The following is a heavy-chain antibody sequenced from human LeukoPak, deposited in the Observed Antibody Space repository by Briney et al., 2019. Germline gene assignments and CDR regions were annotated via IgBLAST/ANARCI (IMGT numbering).Heavy chain of an antibody. D-gene: IGHD2-2*01. CDR3: ARDSRCNSISCYFGWFDS. J-gene: IGHJ5*01. Sequence: SQTLSLTCAISGDSVSSNSAAWNWIRQSPSRGLEWLGRTYYRSKWYNDYAVSVKSRITINPDTSKNQFSLQLSSVTPEDTAVYYCARDSRCNSISCYFGWFDSWGQGTLVTVSS. CDR1: GDSVSSNSAA. CDR2: TYYRSKWYN. V-gene: IGHV6-1*01.